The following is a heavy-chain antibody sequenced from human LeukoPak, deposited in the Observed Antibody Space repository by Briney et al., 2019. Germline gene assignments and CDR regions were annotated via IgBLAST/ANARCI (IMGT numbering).Heavy chain of an antibody. CDR2: IYYSGST. J-gene: IGHJ4*02. D-gene: IGHD6-13*01. CDR1: GGSISSGGYY. Sequence: SQTLSLTCTVSGGSISSGGYYWSWIRQHPGKGLEWIGYIYYSGSTYYNPSLKSRVTISVDTSKNQFSLKLSSVTAADTAVYYCARDFVAAAGAPVWGQGTLVTVSS. CDR3: ARDFVAAAGAPV. V-gene: IGHV4-31*03.